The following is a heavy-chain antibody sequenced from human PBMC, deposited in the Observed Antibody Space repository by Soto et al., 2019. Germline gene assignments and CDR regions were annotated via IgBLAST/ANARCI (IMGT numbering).Heavy chain of an antibody. CDR1: GFTFSSYG. J-gene: IGHJ4*02. D-gene: IGHD7-27*01. Sequence: QVQLVESGGGVVQPGRSLRLSCAASGFTFSSYGIHWVRQAPGKGLEWVAVISHDGYTQYYTDSVKGRFIISRDNFKNTVYLQMNSLRPEDTAVYYCAKKSVPNHGPSPFDYWGQGTLATVSS. V-gene: IGHV3-30*18. CDR2: ISHDGYTQ. CDR3: AKKSVPNHGPSPFDY.